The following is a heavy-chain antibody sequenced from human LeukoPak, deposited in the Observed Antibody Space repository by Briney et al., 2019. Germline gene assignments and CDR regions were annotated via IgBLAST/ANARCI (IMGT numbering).Heavy chain of an antibody. V-gene: IGHV1-2*04. J-gene: IGHJ3*02. CDR2: INPNSGGT. CDR3: ARVSSSWHDAFDI. Sequence: ASVKVSCKASGYTFTGYYMHWVRQAPGQGLEWMGWINPNSGGTNYAQKFQGWVTTTRDTSISTAYMELSRLRSDDTAVYYCARVSSSWHDAFDIWGQGTMVTVSS. CDR1: GYTFTGYY. D-gene: IGHD6-13*01.